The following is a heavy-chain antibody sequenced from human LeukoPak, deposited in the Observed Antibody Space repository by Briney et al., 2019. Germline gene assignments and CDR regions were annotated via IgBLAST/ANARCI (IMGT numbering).Heavy chain of an antibody. J-gene: IGHJ4*02. CDR3: VRDLILVWTPGDDFDY. D-gene: IGHD2-8*01. Sequence: GGSLRLSCAASGFTFSSYWMHWVRQAPGKGLGGVSRINEDGSIITYADSVKGRFTISRDNAKNTLYLQMNSLRAEDTAVYYCVRDLILVWTPGDDFDYWGQGTLVTVSS. CDR1: GFTFSSYW. CDR2: INEDGSII. V-gene: IGHV3-74*01.